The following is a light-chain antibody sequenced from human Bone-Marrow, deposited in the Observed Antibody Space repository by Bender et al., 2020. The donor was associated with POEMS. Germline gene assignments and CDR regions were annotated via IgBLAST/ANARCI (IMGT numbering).Light chain of an antibody. V-gene: IGLV2-23*01. CDR1: SSDVGRYNF. CDR2: EGS. Sequence: QSALTQPASVSGSPGQSITISCTGTSSDVGRYNFVSWYQHHPGKAPKLMIYEGSKRPSGVSNRFSGSKDGTTASLTISGLQAEDEADYYCCSYAGSRTYVFGTGTKVTVL. J-gene: IGLJ1*01. CDR3: CSYAGSRTYV.